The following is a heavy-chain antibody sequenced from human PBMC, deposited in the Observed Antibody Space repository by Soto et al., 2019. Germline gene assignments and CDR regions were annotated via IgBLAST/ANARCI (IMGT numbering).Heavy chain of an antibody. CDR2: IYHSGST. Sequence: SETLSLTCAVSSGSISSSNWWSWVRQPPGEGLELIGEIYHSGSTNYNPSLKSRVTISVDKSKNQFSLKLSSVTAADTAVYYCARGSIAVAGNNYPYFDYWGQGTLVTVSS. J-gene: IGHJ4*02. D-gene: IGHD6-19*01. V-gene: IGHV4-4*02. CDR3: ARGSIAVAGNNYPYFDY. CDR1: SGSISSSNW.